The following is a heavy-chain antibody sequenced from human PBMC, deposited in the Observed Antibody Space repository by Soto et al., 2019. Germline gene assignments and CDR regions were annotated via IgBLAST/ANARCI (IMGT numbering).Heavy chain of an antibody. CDR1: GYSFTSYW. CDR2: IYPSDSDT. V-gene: IGHV5-51*01. D-gene: IGHD4-17*01. Sequence: GESLKISCKGSGYSFTSYWIGWVRQMPGKGLEWIGIIYPSDSDTKNTPSFQGQATISADKSISTAYLQWSSPKAPDTALYYFARHIYGDCDDYNYDCFDVWGKRTPVTVSS. CDR3: ARHIYGDCDDYNYDCFDV. J-gene: IGHJ6*03.